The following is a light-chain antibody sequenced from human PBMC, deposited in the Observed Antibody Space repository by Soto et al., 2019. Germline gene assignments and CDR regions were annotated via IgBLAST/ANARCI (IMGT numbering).Light chain of an antibody. Sequence: DVQMAQSPSTLSASVGDRVTITCRASQSINTCLAWYQQKPGKAPKLLIYKASSLESGVQSRFSGSGSGTEFTLTISSLQPDDFATYYCQQYNTYSRAFGQGTKLEIQ. CDR3: QQYNTYSRA. V-gene: IGKV1-5*03. CDR2: KAS. CDR1: QSINTC. J-gene: IGKJ2*01.